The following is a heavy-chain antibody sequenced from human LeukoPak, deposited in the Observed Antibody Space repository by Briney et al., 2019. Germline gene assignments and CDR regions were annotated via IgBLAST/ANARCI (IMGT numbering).Heavy chain of an antibody. D-gene: IGHD6-19*01. CDR3: ARDQWLAYYYHGMDV. V-gene: IGHV3-48*03. J-gene: IGHJ6*02. Sequence: PGGSLRLSCAPSGFTFCSYAMNCVRQAPGKGLEWVSYITNNGTTIYYADSVKGRFTISRDNAENSLYPQMNSVRAEDTAIYYCARDQWLAYYYHGMDVWGQGTTVTVSS. CDR1: GFTFCSYA. CDR2: ITNNGTTI.